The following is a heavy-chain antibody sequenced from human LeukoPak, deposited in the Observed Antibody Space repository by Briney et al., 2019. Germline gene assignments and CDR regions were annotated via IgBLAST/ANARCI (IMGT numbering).Heavy chain of an antibody. CDR1: GFTFSSYA. Sequence: GGSLRLSCAASGFTFSSYAMSWVRQAPGKGLEWLSAISGSGGSTYYADSVKGRFTISRDNSKNTLYLQMNSLRAEDTAVYYCAKTEYEHPSGYSYAGLFWGQGTLVTVSS. V-gene: IGHV3-23*01. D-gene: IGHD5-18*01. CDR3: AKTEYEHPSGYSYAGLF. J-gene: IGHJ4*02. CDR2: ISGSGGST.